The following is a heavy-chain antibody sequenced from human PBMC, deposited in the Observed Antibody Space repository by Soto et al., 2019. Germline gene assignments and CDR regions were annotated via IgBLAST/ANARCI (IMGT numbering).Heavy chain of an antibody. J-gene: IGHJ4*02. CDR2: INPNSGGT. V-gene: IGHV1-2*02. Sequence: ASVKVSCKASGYTFTGYYMHGVRQAPGQGLEWMGWINPNSGGTNYAQKFQGRVTMTRDTSISTAYMELSRLRSDDTAVYYCAIRPAAAGTRQFDYWGQGTLVTVSS. D-gene: IGHD6-13*01. CDR3: AIRPAAAGTRQFDY. CDR1: GYTFTGYY.